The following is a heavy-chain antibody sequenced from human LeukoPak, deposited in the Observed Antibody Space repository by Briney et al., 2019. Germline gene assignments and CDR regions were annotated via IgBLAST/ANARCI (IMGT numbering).Heavy chain of an antibody. D-gene: IGHD6-19*01. CDR3: ARGGWLDDY. V-gene: IGHV5-10-1*01. J-gene: IGHJ4*02. CDR2: VDPRDSNT. CDR1: GYSFTSYW. Sequence: GESLKISCKGSGYSFTSYWISWVRRMTGKGLEWMGRVDPRDSNTKYSPAFQGHVTFSADKSISTAFLQWSSLEASDTAIYYCARGGWLDDYWGQGTLVTVSS.